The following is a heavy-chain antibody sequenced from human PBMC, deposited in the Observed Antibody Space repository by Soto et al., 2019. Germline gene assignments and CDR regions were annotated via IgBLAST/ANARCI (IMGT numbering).Heavy chain of an antibody. CDR3: ARDVLRYFDWSLHPNWFDP. CDR1: GYTFTSYG. D-gene: IGHD3-9*01. J-gene: IGHJ5*02. V-gene: IGHV1-18*01. CDR2: ISAYNGNT. Sequence: GASVKVSCKASGYTFTSYGISWVRQAPGQGLEWMGWISAYNGNTNYAQKLQGRVTMTTDTSTSTAYMELRSLRSDDTAVYYCARDVLRYFDWSLHPNWFDPWGQGTLVTSPQ.